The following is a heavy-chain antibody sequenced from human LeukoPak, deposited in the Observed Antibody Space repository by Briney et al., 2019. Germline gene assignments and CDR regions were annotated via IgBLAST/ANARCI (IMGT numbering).Heavy chain of an antibody. D-gene: IGHD3-22*01. V-gene: IGHV4-61*02. CDR2: IYTSGST. Sequence: SQTLSLTCTVSGGPISSGSYYWSWIRQPAGKGLEWIGRIYTSGSTNYNPSLKSRVTISVDTSKNQFSLKLSSVTAADTAVYYCVRVGGPSTRYYYDSSGYYPSYYYYMDVWGKGTTVTVSS. CDR3: VRVGGPSTRYYYDSSGYYPSYYYYMDV. CDR1: GGPISSGSYY. J-gene: IGHJ6*03.